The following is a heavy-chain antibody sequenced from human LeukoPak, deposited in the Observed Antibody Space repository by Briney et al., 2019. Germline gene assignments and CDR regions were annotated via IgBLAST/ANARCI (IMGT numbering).Heavy chain of an antibody. J-gene: IGHJ4*02. D-gene: IGHD3-22*01. V-gene: IGHV3-73*01. Sequence: GGSLGLSCAASGFTFSGSAMHWVRQASGKGLEWVGRIRSKANSYATAYAASVKGRFTISRDDSKNTAYLQMNSLKTEDTAVYYCTRSNYDSSGATFDYWGQGTLVTVSS. CDR3: TRSNYDSSGATFDY. CDR2: IRSKANSYAT. CDR1: GFTFSGSA.